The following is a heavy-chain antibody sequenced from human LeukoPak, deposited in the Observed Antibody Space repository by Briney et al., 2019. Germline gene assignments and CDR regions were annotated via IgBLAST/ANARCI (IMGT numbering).Heavy chain of an antibody. V-gene: IGHV3-21*01. CDR1: GFTFSSYS. D-gene: IGHD3-10*01. Sequence: GGSLRLSCAASGFTFSSYSMNWVRQAPGKGLEWVSSISSSSSYIYYADSVKGRFTISRDNAKNSLYLQMNSLRAEDTAVYYCAREEVENYYGSGSYPYYYYYMDVWDKGTTVAVSS. CDR2: ISSSSSYI. CDR3: AREEVENYYGSGSYPYYYYYMDV. J-gene: IGHJ6*03.